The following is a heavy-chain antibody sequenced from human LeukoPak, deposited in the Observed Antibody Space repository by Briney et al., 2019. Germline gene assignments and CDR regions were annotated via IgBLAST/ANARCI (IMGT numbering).Heavy chain of an antibody. V-gene: IGHV3-20*04. J-gene: IGHJ4*02. Sequence: GGSLRLSCATSGFTFDDYGISWVRQPPGKGLEWVSGINWSGGSTGYADSVKGRFTISRDSAKNSLYLQMNSLRAEDTALYYCARGFCSGGGCRHFDYWGQGTLVIVSS. CDR1: GFTFDDYG. CDR3: ARGFCSGGGCRHFDY. CDR2: INWSGGST. D-gene: IGHD2-15*01.